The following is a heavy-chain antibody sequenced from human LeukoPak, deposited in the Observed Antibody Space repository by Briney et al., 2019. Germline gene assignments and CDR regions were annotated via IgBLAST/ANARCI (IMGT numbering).Heavy chain of an antibody. V-gene: IGHV5-51*01. CDR2: IYPVDSDT. Sequence: GESLKISFKGSGYSFTSYWIGWGRQMPRKGLGWMGIIYPVDSDTRYSPSFQGQVTISADKSISTAYLQWSSLKASDTAMYYCARRDGATFDYWGQGTLVTVSS. CDR1: GYSFTSYW. J-gene: IGHJ4*02. D-gene: IGHD1-26*01. CDR3: ARRDGATFDY.